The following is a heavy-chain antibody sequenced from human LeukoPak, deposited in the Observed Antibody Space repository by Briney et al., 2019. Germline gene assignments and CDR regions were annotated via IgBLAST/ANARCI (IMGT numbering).Heavy chain of an antibody. J-gene: IGHJ3*02. CDR2: TYYRSNWHN. CDR3: ARGSAFDM. CDR1: GDSVSSNSAA. Sequence: SQTLSLTCAISGDSVSSNSAAWNWTRQSPSRGLEWLGRTYYRSNWHNDYAVSVKSRITINLDTSKNQFSLQLNSVTPEDTAVYYCARGSAFDMWGQGTMVTVSS. V-gene: IGHV6-1*01.